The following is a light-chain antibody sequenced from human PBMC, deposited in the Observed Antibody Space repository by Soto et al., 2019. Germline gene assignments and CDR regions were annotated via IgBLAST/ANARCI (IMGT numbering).Light chain of an antibody. V-gene: IGKV1-5*01. CDR1: QSIRYW. CDR2: DAS. J-gene: IGKJ1*01. CDR3: QQYNILST. Sequence: DIQMTQSPSTLSASVGDRVTITCRASQSIRYWVAWYQHKPGKAPKLLIYDASTLESGVPTRFSGSGSGTEFTITLSSLHPDDFATYYCQQYNILSTFGQGTKVEI.